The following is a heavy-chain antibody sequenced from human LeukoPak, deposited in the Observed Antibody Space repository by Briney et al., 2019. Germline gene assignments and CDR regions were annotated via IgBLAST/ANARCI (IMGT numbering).Heavy chain of an antibody. V-gene: IGHV5-51*01. J-gene: IGHJ5*02. CDR2: IYPGDSDT. CDR3: ARQARTLFGVVIPIDP. CDR1: GYSFTSYW. Sequence: GESLKISCKGSGYSFTSYWIGWVRQIPGKGLEWMGIIYPGDSDTRYSPSFQGQVTISADKSISTAYLQWSSLKASDTAMYYCARQARTLFGVVIPIDPWGQGTLVTVSS. D-gene: IGHD3-3*01.